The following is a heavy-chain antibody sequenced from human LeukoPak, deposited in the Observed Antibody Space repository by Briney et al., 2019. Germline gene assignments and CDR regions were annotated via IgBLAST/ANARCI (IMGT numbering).Heavy chain of an antibody. CDR2: ITRSSSYI. J-gene: IGHJ6*03. Sequence: GGSLRLSCAASGFTFSRYSMNWVRQAPGKGLEWVSSITRSSSYIYYADSVKGRFTISRDISKNTLYLQMNSLRAEDTAVYYCARVLSGRGSLYDYYYYMDVWGKGTTVTISS. CDR1: GFTFSRYS. CDR3: ARVLSGRGSLYDYYYYMDV. V-gene: IGHV3-21*04. D-gene: IGHD3-10*01.